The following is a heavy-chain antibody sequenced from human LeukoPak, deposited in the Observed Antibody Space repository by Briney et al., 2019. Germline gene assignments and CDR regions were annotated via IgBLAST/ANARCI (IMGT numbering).Heavy chain of an antibody. CDR1: GCTFTAYY. CDR2: NNPKSGGT. CDR3: AREYSSGWNDVFDI. D-gene: IGHD6-19*01. Sequence: ASVKVSFKASGCTFTAYYMHWGRRAPGQGGAWMGWNNPKSGGTKYSQKFQGRVTITRDTSISTAYMELRRLISDDTAVYYCAREYSSGWNDVFDIWGQGTMVSVSA. V-gene: IGHV1-2*02. J-gene: IGHJ3*02.